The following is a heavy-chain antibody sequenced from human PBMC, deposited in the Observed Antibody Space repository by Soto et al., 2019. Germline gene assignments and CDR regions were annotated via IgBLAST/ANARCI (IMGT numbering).Heavy chain of an antibody. CDR1: GGSITSSSYY. D-gene: IGHD5-18*01. J-gene: IGHJ5*02. CDR2: IYYSGST. V-gene: IGHV4-39*07. CDR3: ARVLRGYRNAIALNWFDT. Sequence: PSETLSLTCTVSGGSITSSSYYWGGIRQPPGKGLEWIGSIYYSGSTYYNPSLKSRVTISVDTSKNQFSLKLSSVTAADTAVYYCARVLRGYRNAIALNWFDTWGQGTLVTVSS.